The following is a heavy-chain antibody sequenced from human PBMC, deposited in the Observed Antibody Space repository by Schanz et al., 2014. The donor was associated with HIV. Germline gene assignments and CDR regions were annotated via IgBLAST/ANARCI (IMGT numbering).Heavy chain of an antibody. D-gene: IGHD1-26*01. CDR1: GFSLEDYA. Sequence: EVQLMESGGGLVQPGRYLRLSCAASGFSLEDYAMHWVRQAPGKGLEWVSGISWNRGRLGYGDAVKGRFTVSRDNANICLNLQMNDLRVEDTTVYYCAKRIMGATEYYYGMDVWGQWTTVFVSS. CDR3: AKRIMGATEYYYGMDV. CDR2: ISWNRGRL. V-gene: IGHV3-9*01. J-gene: IGHJ6*02.